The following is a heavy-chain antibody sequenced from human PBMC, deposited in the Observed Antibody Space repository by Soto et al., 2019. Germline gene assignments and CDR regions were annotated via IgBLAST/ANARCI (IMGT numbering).Heavy chain of an antibody. CDR2: IWYDGSNK. J-gene: IGHJ6*02. V-gene: IGHV3-33*01. Sequence: GGSLRLSCAASGFTFSSYGMHWVRQAPGKGLEWVAVIWYDGSNKYYADSVKGRFTISRDNSKNTLYLQMNSLRAEDTAVYYCARDGESSPNGMDVWGQGTTVTVSS. CDR1: GFTFSSYG. D-gene: IGHD3-3*01. CDR3: ARDGESSPNGMDV.